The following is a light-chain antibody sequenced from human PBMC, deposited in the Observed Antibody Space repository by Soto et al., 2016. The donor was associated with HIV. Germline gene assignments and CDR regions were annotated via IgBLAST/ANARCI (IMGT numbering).Light chain of an antibody. CDR2: KTS. Sequence: DIQMTQFPSTLSASIGDRVTITCRASQSVSVWLAWYRQKPGKAPKLLIFKTSTLEIGVPSTFSGSGSGTDFTLTLSSVQPDDVGTYYCQQYNTVPWTFGQGT. V-gene: IGKV1-5*03. J-gene: IGKJ1*01. CDR1: QSVSVW. CDR3: QQYNTVPWT.